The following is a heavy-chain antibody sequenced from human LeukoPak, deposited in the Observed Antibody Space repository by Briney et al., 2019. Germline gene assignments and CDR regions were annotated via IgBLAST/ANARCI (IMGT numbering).Heavy chain of an antibody. Sequence: GESLKISCKGSGYTSYWIGWVRQMPGKGLEWMGIIYPGDSDTRYSPSFQGQVTISADKSNSTAYLQWSSLKASDTAMYYCARRTFRAAANSYYFDYWGQGTLVTVSS. J-gene: IGHJ4*02. D-gene: IGHD6-13*01. V-gene: IGHV5-51*01. CDR3: ARRTFRAAANSYYFDY. CDR2: IYPGDSDT. CDR1: GYTSYW.